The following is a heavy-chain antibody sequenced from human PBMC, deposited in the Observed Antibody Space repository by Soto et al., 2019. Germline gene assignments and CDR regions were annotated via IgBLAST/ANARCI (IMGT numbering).Heavy chain of an antibody. CDR1: GGTFSSFA. D-gene: IGHD2-21*01. CDR3: ARDRVMRGQSYYYGMDV. V-gene: IGHV1-69*12. CDR2: ITPTFATP. J-gene: IGHJ6*02. Sequence: QVVLVQSGAEVKKPGSSVKVSCKTSGGTFSSFAISWVRLAPGQGLEWTGVITPTFATPSYALKFQGRVSITADESARTAYMELRSLRSEDTAVYYCARDRVMRGQSYYYGMDVWGQGTTVTVSS.